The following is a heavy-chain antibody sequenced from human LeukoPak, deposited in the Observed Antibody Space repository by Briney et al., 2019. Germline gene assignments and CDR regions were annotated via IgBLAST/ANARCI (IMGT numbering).Heavy chain of an antibody. CDR2: INPSGGST. J-gene: IGHJ4*02. D-gene: IGHD5-18*01. V-gene: IGHV1-46*01. CDR3: AKAVDTAMGGDFFDY. CDR1: GYTFTSYY. Sequence: ASVKVSCKASGYTFTSYYMHWVRQAPGQGLEWMGIINPSGGSTSYAQKFQGRVTMTRDTSTSTVYMELSSLRSEDTAVYYCAKAVDTAMGGDFFDYWGQGTLVTVSS.